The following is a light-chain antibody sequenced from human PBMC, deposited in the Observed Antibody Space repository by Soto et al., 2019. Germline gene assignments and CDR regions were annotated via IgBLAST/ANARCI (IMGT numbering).Light chain of an antibody. V-gene: IGLV1-40*01. CDR2: VNN. CDR3: QSYDNSLSGLDV. CDR1: SSNIGAGYD. Sequence: QSVLTQPPSVSGAPGQRVTISCTGSSSNIGAGYDVHWYQQLPGTAPKLLIYVNNNRPLGVPDRFSGSKSGTSASLAITGLQAEDEADYYCQSYDNSLSGLDVFGSGTKVTVL. J-gene: IGLJ1*01.